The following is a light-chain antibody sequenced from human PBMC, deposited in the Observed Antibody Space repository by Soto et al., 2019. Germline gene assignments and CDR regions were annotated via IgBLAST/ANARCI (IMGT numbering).Light chain of an antibody. CDR1: SSDVGTYNY. CDR2: EVS. Sequence: QSVLTQPPSASGSPGQSVTISCTGTSSDVGTYNYVSWYQHHPGKAPKLIIYEVSKRPSGVPDRFSGSKSGNTASLTVSGLQAEDEADYYCSSYGGSDNVVFGAGTQLTV. J-gene: IGLJ7*01. CDR3: SSYGGSDNVV. V-gene: IGLV2-8*01.